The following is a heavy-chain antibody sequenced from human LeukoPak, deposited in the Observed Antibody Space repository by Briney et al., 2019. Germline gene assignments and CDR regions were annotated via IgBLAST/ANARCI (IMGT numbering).Heavy chain of an antibody. CDR2: IIPIFGTA. D-gene: IGHD3-10*01. J-gene: IGHJ6*02. Sequence: ASVKVSCKASGGTFSSYAISWVRQAAGQGLEWRGGIIPIFGTANYAQKFQGRVTITADESTSTAYMELSSLRSEDTAVYYCARVYYGSGSAYYYYGMDVWGQGTTVTVSS. CDR1: GGTFSSYA. CDR3: ARVYYGSGSAYYYYGMDV. V-gene: IGHV1-69*13.